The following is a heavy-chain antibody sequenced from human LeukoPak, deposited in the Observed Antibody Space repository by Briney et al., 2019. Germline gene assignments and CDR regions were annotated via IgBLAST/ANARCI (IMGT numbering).Heavy chain of an antibody. J-gene: IGHJ3*02. V-gene: IGHV1-2*02. Sequence: GASVKVSCKASGYTFTGYYMHWVRQAPGQGREWMGWINPNSGGTNYAQKFQGRVTMTRDTSISTAYMELSRLRSDDTAVYYCASSLNYYDSSGLFDIWGQGTMVTVSS. D-gene: IGHD3-22*01. CDR2: INPNSGGT. CDR1: GYTFTGYY. CDR3: ASSLNYYDSSGLFDI.